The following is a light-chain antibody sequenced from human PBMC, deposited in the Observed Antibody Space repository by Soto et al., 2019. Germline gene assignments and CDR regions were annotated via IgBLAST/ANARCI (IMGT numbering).Light chain of an antibody. Sequence: EIVLTQSPGTLSLSPGERATLSCRASQSVRNNYLAWYQQKPGQASRLLIYAASSRVTGIPDRFSGSGSGTDFTLTISRLEPEDFAVYYCQQYGTSPPLTFGPGTKVDVK. CDR2: AAS. J-gene: IGKJ3*01. CDR3: QQYGTSPPLT. CDR1: QSVRNNY. V-gene: IGKV3-20*01.